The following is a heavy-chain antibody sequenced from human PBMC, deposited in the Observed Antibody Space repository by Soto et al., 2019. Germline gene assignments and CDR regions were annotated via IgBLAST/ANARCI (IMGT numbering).Heavy chain of an antibody. D-gene: IGHD3-3*01. V-gene: IGHV3-48*01. CDR2: ISSSSSTI. CDR1: GFTFSSYS. CDR3: AGTEDYDFWSGRKASNWFDP. Sequence: GGSLRLSCAASGFTFSSYSMNWVRQAPGKGLEWASYISSSSSTIYYADSVKGRFTISRDNAKNSLYLQMNSLRAEDTAVYYCAGTEDYDFWSGRKASNWFDPWGQGTLVTVSS. J-gene: IGHJ5*02.